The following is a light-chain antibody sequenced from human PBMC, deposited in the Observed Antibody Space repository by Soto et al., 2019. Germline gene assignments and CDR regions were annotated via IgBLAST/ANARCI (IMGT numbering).Light chain of an antibody. CDR1: QSVNSY. Sequence: EIVLTQSPGTLSLSPGERATLSCRASQSVNSYLAWYQQKPGQAPRLLIYDASNRATGIPARFSGSGSGTDFTLTISSLESEDFAVYYCQQRSNWAWTFGQGTKVDIK. CDR3: QQRSNWAWT. CDR2: DAS. V-gene: IGKV3-11*01. J-gene: IGKJ1*01.